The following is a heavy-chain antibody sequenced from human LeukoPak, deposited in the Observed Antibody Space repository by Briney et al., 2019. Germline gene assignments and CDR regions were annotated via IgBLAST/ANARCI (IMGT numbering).Heavy chain of an antibody. V-gene: IGHV4-4*02. Sequence: SETLSLTCAVSGGSISSSNWWSWVRQPPGKGLEWIGNIFYSGSTYYSPSLKSRVTISLDTSRNQFSLKLTSVTAADTAVYYCAKSNGYGLVDIWGQGTMVTVSS. J-gene: IGHJ3*02. CDR2: IFYSGST. CDR1: GGSISSSNW. CDR3: AKSNGYGLVDI. D-gene: IGHD3-10*01.